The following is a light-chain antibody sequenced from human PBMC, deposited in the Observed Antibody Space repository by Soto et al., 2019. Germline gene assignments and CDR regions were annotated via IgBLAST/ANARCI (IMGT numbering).Light chain of an antibody. J-gene: IGKJ3*01. CDR2: AAA. V-gene: IGKV1-9*01. CDR1: QGISSY. CDR3: PKLDSYPRT. Sequence: IQLTQSPSSLSASVGDRVTITCRASQGISSYLAWYQQKPGKAPKLLIYAAATWQRGDPSSFSGSGSRTDFPHIISILQSEDFATYYCPKLDSYPRTFGPGPKVDI.